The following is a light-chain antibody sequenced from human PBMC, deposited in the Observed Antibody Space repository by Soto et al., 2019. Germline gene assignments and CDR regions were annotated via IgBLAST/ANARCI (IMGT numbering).Light chain of an antibody. CDR1: SIDVGGYNY. J-gene: IGLJ2*01. CDR2: EVS. V-gene: IGLV2-14*01. CDR3: SSYATGSTVV. Sequence: QSALTQPASVSGSPGQSITISCTGTSIDVGGYNYVSWYQQHPGKAPKLIIFEVSSRPSGVSNRFSGSKSGNTASLTISGLQAEDEADYSCSSYATGSTVVFGGGTKLTVL.